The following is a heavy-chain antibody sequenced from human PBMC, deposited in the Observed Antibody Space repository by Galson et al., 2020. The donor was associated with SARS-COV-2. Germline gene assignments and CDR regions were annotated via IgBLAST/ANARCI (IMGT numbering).Heavy chain of an antibody. V-gene: IGHV4-61*02. CDR3: ARGGRGHMVDP. CDR1: GGSISSGSYY. D-gene: IGHD2-21*01. CDR2: IYTSGST. Sequence: SQTLSLTCTVSGGSISSGSYYWSWIRQPAGKGLEWIGRIYTSGSTNYNPSLKSRVAISVDTSKNQFSLKLSSVTAADTAVYYCARGGRGHMVDPWGQGTLVTVSS. J-gene: IGHJ5*02.